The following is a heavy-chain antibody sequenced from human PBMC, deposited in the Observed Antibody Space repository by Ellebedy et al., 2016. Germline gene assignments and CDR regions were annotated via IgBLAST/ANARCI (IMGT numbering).Heavy chain of an antibody. D-gene: IGHD3-22*01. CDR1: GESLSGYY. J-gene: IGHJ3*02. Sequence: SETLSLTCAVYGESLSGYYWSWNRQHPGKGLEWIGETDHTGNTNYNPSITSLGTISVDTSKNQFSLNLTSVTAADTAVYYCARGSHYMIVVVITSAALDIWGQGTRVTVSS. V-gene: IGHV4-34*01. CDR2: TDHTGNT. CDR3: ARGSHYMIVVVITSAALDI.